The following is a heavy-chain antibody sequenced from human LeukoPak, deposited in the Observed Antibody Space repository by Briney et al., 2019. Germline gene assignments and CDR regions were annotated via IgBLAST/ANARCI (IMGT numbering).Heavy chain of an antibody. D-gene: IGHD6-19*01. CDR2: INPNSGGT. CDR1: GYTFTGYC. CDR3: ARLSSGWAPRAFDI. Sequence: ASVKVSCKASGYTFTGYCMHWVRQAPGQGLEWMGWINPNSGGTNYAQKFQGRVTMTRDTSISTAYMELSRLRSDDTAVYYCARLSSGWAPRAFDIWGQGTMVSVSS. J-gene: IGHJ3*02. V-gene: IGHV1-2*02.